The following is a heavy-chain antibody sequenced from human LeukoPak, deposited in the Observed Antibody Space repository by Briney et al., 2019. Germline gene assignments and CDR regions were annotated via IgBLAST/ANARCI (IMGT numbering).Heavy chain of an antibody. CDR3: ARDLDGGNPDY. CDR2: IWYDGNSK. Sequence: GGSLRLSCVASGFSFSSYGMHWVRQAPGNGPEWVAVIWYDGNSKYYADSVKGRFTISRDNSKNTLYLQMNSLRAEDTAVYYCARDLDGGNPDYWGQGTLVTVSS. CDR1: GFSFSSYG. V-gene: IGHV3-33*01. D-gene: IGHD4-23*01. J-gene: IGHJ4*02.